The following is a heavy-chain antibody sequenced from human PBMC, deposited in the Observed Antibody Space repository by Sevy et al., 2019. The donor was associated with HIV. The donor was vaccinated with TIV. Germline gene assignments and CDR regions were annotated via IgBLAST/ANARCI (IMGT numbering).Heavy chain of an antibody. CDR1: GFTVSSNY. CDR2: IYSGGST. Sequence: GGSLRLSCAASGFTVSSNYMSWVRQAPGKGLEWVSVIYSGGSTYYADSVKGRLTISRDNSKNTLYLQMNSLRAEDTAVYYCARYAGSWYRYYFDYWGQGTLVTVSS. CDR3: ARYAGSWYRYYFDY. V-gene: IGHV3-53*01. J-gene: IGHJ4*02. D-gene: IGHD6-13*01.